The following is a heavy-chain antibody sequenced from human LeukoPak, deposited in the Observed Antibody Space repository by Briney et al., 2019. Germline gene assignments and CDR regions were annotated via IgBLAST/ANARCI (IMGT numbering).Heavy chain of an antibody. D-gene: IGHD2-21*02. CDR2: ISGRGGST. Sequence: SGGSLRLSCAASGFTFSSYAMSWVRQAPGRGLEWVSTISGRGGSTDYADSVQGRFIISRDNSKNTLYLQMNSRRAEDTDVYFCAKETLVVAAIGYEDYWGQGTLVTVSS. CDR1: GFTFSSYA. CDR3: AKETLVVAAIGYEDY. V-gene: IGHV3-23*01. J-gene: IGHJ4*02.